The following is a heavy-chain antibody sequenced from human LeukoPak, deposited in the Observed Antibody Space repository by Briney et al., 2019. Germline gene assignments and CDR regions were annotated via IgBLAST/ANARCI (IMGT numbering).Heavy chain of an antibody. V-gene: IGHV3-23*01. CDR3: AKALRSDYYDAFDI. J-gene: IGHJ3*02. D-gene: IGHD3-22*01. CDR1: TFTFSNNA. CDR2: ITSGGST. Sequence: GGSLRLSCAASTFTFSNNAMSWVRQAPGKRLEWVSGITSGGSTYYRDSVKGRFTITRDNSMKMLYLQMNTLRAADTAVYYCAKALRSDYYDAFDIWGQGTMVTVS.